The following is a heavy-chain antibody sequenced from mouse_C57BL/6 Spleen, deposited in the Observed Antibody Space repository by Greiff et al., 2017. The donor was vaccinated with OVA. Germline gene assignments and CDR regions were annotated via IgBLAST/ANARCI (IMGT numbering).Heavy chain of an antibody. Sequence: VQLQQSGPELVKPGASVKMSCKASGYTFTDYNMHWVKQSHGKSLEWIGYINPNNGGTSYNQKFKGKATLTVNKSSSTAYMELRSLTSEDSAVYYCAPRGAFITTVVAPFDYWGQGTTLTVSS. CDR3: APRGAFITTVVAPFDY. CDR1: GYTFTDYN. V-gene: IGHV1-22*01. D-gene: IGHD1-1*01. CDR2: INPNNGGT. J-gene: IGHJ2*01.